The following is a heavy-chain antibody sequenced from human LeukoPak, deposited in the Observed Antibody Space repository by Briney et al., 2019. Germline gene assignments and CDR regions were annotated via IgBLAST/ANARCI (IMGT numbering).Heavy chain of an antibody. CDR3: ARQGRLSVRAAAKFDP. D-gene: IGHD6-13*01. J-gene: IGHJ5*02. CDR2: IYPGGSDT. Sequence: GESLKISCKGSGYSFTSYWIGWVRQMPGKGLEWMGIIYPGGSDTRYSPSFQGQVTISADKSISTAYLQWSSRKASDTAMYYCARQGRLSVRAAAKFDPWGQGNLVTVSS. V-gene: IGHV5-51*01. CDR1: GYSFTSYW.